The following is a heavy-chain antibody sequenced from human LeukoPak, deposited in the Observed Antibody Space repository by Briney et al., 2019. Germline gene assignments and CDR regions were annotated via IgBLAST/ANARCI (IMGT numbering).Heavy chain of an antibody. Sequence: PSETLSLTCTVSGGSISSYYWSWIRQPPGKGLEWIGYIYYSGSTNYNPSLKSRVTISVDTSKNQFSLKLSSVTAADTAVYYCASYLSGWSEGGLDYWGQGTLVTVSS. D-gene: IGHD6-19*01. CDR2: IYYSGST. CDR3: ASYLSGWSEGGLDY. J-gene: IGHJ4*02. CDR1: GGSISSYY. V-gene: IGHV4-59*01.